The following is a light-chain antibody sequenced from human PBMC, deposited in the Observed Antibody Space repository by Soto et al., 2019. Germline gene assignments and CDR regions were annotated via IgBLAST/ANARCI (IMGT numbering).Light chain of an antibody. CDR1: QSVSNNY. V-gene: IGKV3-20*01. CDR2: GAS. J-gene: IGKJ1*01. Sequence: EIVLTQSPGTLSLSPGERATLSCRAIQSVSNNYLAWYQQKPGQAPRLLIYGASNRATGIPDRFSGSGSGTDFTLTISRLEPEDFAVYYCQQYGSSGTFGQGTKVDI. CDR3: QQYGSSGT.